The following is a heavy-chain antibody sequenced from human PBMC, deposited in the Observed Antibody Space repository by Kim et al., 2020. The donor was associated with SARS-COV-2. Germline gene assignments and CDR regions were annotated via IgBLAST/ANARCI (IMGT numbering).Heavy chain of an antibody. J-gene: IGHJ4*02. CDR3: AKEHVAVDAGFDY. Sequence: YADSVKGRFTIYRDNSKNTLYLKMNSLRAEDTAVYYCAKEHVAVDAGFDYWGQGTLVTVSS. D-gene: IGHD3-10*01. V-gene: IGHV3-30*02.